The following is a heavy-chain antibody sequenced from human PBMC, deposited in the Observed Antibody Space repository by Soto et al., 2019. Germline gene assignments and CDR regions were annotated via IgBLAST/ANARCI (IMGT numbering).Heavy chain of an antibody. J-gene: IGHJ5*02. D-gene: IGHD1-1*01. V-gene: IGHV4-34*01. CDR2: INHSGST. CDR1: GGSFSGYY. Sequence: KSSETLSLTCAVYGGSFSGYYWSWIRQPPGKGLEWIGEINHSGSTNYNPSLKSRVTISVDTSKNQFSLKLSSVTAADTAVYYCARGLKVPQLVEWFDPWGQGTLVTVSS. CDR3: ARGLKVPQLVEWFDP.